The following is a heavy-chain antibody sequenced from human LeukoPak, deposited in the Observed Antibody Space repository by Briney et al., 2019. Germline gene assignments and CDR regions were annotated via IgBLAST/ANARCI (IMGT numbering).Heavy chain of an antibody. V-gene: IGHV3-74*01. J-gene: IGHJ3*02. CDR2: IESNGRRT. Sequence: GWSLRLSCAASGSTFSDYWSHWVRQAPGEGLVWVAGIESNGRRTPYADSVKGRFTISRDNAKNTLYLEMNSLRVEDTAVYYCAREIDSFDMWGQGTMVTVSS. CDR3: AREIDSFDM. CDR1: GSTFSDYW.